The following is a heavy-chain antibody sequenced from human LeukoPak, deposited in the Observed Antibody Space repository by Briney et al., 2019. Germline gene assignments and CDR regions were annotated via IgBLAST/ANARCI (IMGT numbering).Heavy chain of an antibody. CDR1: GVSFSGYY. Sequence: SETLSLTCAVYGVSFSGYYWSWIRQPPGKGLEWIGEINHSGSTNYNPSLKSRVTISVDTSKNQFSLKLSSVTAADTAVYYCARARYFDWLYSRPGYGPVDYWGQGTLVTVSS. V-gene: IGHV4-34*01. D-gene: IGHD3-9*01. J-gene: IGHJ4*02. CDR2: INHSGST. CDR3: ARARYFDWLYSRPGYGPVDY.